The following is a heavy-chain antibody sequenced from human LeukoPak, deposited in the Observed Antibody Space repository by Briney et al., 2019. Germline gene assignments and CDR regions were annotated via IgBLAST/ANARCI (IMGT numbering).Heavy chain of an antibody. CDR3: ARDLCSSTSCYIDYYYYYSMDV. V-gene: IGHV3-48*01. Sequence: PGGSLRLSCAASGFTFNAFGMNWVRQAPGKGLEWVSYIGTTSGAIYYADSVKGRFTISRDSAKNTLYLQMKTLRAEDTALYYCARDLCSSTSCYIDYYYYYSMDVWGQGTTVTVSS. CDR2: IGTTSGAI. CDR1: GFTFNAFG. J-gene: IGHJ6*02. D-gene: IGHD2-2*02.